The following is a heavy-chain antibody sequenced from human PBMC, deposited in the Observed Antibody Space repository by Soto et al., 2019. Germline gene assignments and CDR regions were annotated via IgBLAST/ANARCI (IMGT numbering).Heavy chain of an antibody. D-gene: IGHD5-12*01. CDR2: IYYSGST. CDR1: GGSISSGDYY. Sequence: PSETLSFTCTVSGGSISSGDYYWSCIRQPPGKGLEWIGYIYYSGSTYYNPSLKSRVTISVGTSKNQFSLKLSSVTAADTAVYYCAVFVDSRDLVDVWGQGATVTVSS. J-gene: IGHJ6*02. V-gene: IGHV4-30-4*01. CDR3: AVFVDSRDLVDV.